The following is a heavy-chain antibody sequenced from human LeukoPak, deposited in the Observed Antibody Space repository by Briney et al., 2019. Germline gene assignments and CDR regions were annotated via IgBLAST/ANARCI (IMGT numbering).Heavy chain of an antibody. V-gene: IGHV1-2*06. J-gene: IGHJ4*02. Sequence: ASVKVSCKASGYTFTGYHMHWVRQAPGQGREWMGRINPNSGDTNYAQKFQGRVTMTRDTSISTAYVELSRLRSDDTAVYYCARDYCSSTSCLFDYWGQGTLVTVSS. D-gene: IGHD2-2*01. CDR2: INPNSGDT. CDR3: ARDYCSSTSCLFDY. CDR1: GYTFTGYH.